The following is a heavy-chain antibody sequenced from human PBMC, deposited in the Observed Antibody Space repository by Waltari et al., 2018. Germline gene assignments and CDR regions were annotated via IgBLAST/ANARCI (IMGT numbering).Heavy chain of an antibody. V-gene: IGHV4-34*01. CDR2: INHSGST. CDR3: ARHRGGSRSYYNSVLDWFDP. D-gene: IGHD3-10*01. Sequence: QVQLQQWGAGLLKPSETLSLTCAVYGGSFSGYSWSWIRQPPGKGLEWIGEINHSGSTNYNPSLKSRVTISVDTSKNQFSLKLSSVTAADTAVYYCARHRGGSRSYYNSVLDWFDPWGQGTLVTVSS. J-gene: IGHJ5*02. CDR1: GGSFSGYS.